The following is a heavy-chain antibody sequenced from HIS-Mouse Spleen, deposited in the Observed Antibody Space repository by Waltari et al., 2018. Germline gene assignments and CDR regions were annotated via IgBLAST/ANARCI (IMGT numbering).Heavy chain of an antibody. CDR2: SNPNRGGT. J-gene: IGHJ4*02. Sequence: QVQLVQSGAEVKKPGASVKVSCKASGYTFTGYYMHWVRQAPGQGLGWMGGSNPNRGGTNYAQKFQGRVTMTRDTSISTAYMELSRLRSDDTAVYYCARRITIFGVVSNWGQGTLVTVSS. CDR1: GYTFTGYY. V-gene: IGHV1-2*02. CDR3: ARRITIFGVVSN. D-gene: IGHD3-3*01.